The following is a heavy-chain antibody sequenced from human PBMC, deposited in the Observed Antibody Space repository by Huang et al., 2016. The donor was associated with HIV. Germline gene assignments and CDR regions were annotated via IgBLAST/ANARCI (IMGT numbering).Heavy chain of an antibody. CDR1: EYTLTELS. D-gene: IGHD3-9*01. V-gene: IGHV1-24*01. J-gene: IGHJ4*02. CDR3: ATGFDVFFDF. Sequence: QVQLVQSRAEVKKPGASVKVSCKVSEYTLTELSRHWVRQPPGKGLEWMGSFYPEIGETIYAQKYQGRVTMTEDTSTETAFMELSGLRPEDTAVYYCATGFDVFFDFWGQGTLVTVSS. CDR2: FYPEIGET.